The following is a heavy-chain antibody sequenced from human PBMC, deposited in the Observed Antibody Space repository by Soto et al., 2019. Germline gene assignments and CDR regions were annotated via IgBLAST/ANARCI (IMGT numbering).Heavy chain of an antibody. Sequence: SQTLSLTCDISGDSVSSNSAGWNWIRQTPSRGLEWLGRTYYKSKWYYTYAASVKSRITVSPDTSKNQFSLQLTSVTPEDTAVYYCARGSWDXVSGHYYMDVWDKGTTVTVSS. D-gene: IGHD1-26*01. V-gene: IGHV6-1*01. CDR3: ARGSWDXVSGHYYMDV. J-gene: IGHJ6*03. CDR2: TYYKSKWYY. CDR1: GDSVSSNSAG.